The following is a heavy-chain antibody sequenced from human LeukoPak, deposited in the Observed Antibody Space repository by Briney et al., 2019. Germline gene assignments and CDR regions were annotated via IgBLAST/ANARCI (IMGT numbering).Heavy chain of an antibody. Sequence: TGGSLRLSCAASGFTVSSNYMSWVRQAPGKGPEWVSVIYSGGSTYYADSVKGRFTISRDNSKNTLYLQMNSLRAEDTAVYYCARDPGGEFDYWGQGTLVTVSS. CDR2: IYSGGST. CDR3: ARDPGGEFDY. J-gene: IGHJ4*02. D-gene: IGHD3-10*01. V-gene: IGHV3-66*01. CDR1: GFTVSSNY.